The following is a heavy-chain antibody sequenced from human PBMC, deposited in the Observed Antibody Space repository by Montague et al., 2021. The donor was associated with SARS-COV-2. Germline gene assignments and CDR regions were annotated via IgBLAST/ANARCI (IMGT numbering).Heavy chain of an antibody. CDR3: ARAAQKQYVLLWFGELLHDAYDI. CDR1: GFTFSSYA. J-gene: IGHJ3*02. D-gene: IGHD3-10*01. CDR2: ISYDGSNK. V-gene: IGHV3-30-3*01. Sequence: SLRISCAASGFTFSSYAMHWVRQAPGKGLEWVAVISYDGSNKYYADSVKGRFTISRDNSKNTLYLQMNSPRAEDTAVYCCARAAQKQYVLLWFGELLHDAYDIWGQGTMVTVSS.